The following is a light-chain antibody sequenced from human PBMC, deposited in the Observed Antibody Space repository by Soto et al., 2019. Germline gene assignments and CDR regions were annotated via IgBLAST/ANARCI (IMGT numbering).Light chain of an antibody. CDR1: QSVSSSY. CDR2: GAS. J-gene: IGKJ5*01. Sequence: QGRLSCAPGERAERCCRVSQSVSSSYLAWYQQKPGQALRRLIYGASSRATGIPDRFSGSGCVTDFTLTISRLEPEDSAVYYCQQCGSAPLAFGQGTQREFK. V-gene: IGKV3-20*01. CDR3: QQCGSAPLA.